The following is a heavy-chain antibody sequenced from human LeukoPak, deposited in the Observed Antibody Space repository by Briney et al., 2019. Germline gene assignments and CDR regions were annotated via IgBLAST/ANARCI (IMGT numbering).Heavy chain of an antibody. J-gene: IGHJ5*02. D-gene: IGHD6-13*01. V-gene: IGHV4-59*01. CDR3: AKDSTGYSSSWYKDWFDP. Sequence: SETLSLTCTVSGGSISSYYWSWIRQPPGKGLEWIGYIYYSGSTNYNPSLKSRVTISVDTSKNQFSLKLSSVTAADTAVYYCAKDSTGYSSSWYKDWFDPWGQGTLVTVSS. CDR2: IYYSGST. CDR1: GGSISSYY.